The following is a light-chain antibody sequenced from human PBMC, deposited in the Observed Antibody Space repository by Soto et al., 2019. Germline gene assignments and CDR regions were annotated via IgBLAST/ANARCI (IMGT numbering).Light chain of an antibody. CDR1: QDISNC. V-gene: IGKV1-33*01. Sequence: DIQMTQSPSSLSASVGDRVTITCQASQDISNCLNWYQQKPGKAPKLLIYGASNRATGIPDRFSGSGSGTDFTLIITRLEPEDFVVYYCQQYSSSPLTFGGGTKVDIK. CDR3: QQYSSSPLT. CDR2: GAS. J-gene: IGKJ4*01.